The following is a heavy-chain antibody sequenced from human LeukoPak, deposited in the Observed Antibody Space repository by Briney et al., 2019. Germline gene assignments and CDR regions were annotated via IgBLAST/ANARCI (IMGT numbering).Heavy chain of an antibody. V-gene: IGHV4-4*07. D-gene: IGHD1-14*01. J-gene: IGHJ5*02. Sequence: SETLSLTCTVSGGSISSYYWSWIRQPAGKGLEWIGRIYTSGSTNYNPSLKSRVTMSVDTSKNQFSLKLSSVTAADTAVYYCAGTEPLTGNYNWFDPWGQGTLVTVSA. CDR3: AGTEPLTGNYNWFDP. CDR1: GGSISSYY. CDR2: IYTSGST.